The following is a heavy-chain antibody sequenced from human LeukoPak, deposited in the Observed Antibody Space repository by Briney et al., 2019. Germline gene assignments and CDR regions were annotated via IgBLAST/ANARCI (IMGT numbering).Heavy chain of an antibody. CDR3: ARQAHVLLWFGELLS. J-gene: IGHJ5*02. Sequence: PSETLSLTCTVSGGSISSYYWSWIRQPAGKGLEWIGRIYHSGSTYYNPSLKSRVTISVDTSKNQFSLKLSSVTAADTAVYYCARQAHVLLWFGELLSWGQGTLVTVSS. D-gene: IGHD3-10*01. CDR1: GGSISSYY. CDR2: IYHSGST. V-gene: IGHV4-59*08.